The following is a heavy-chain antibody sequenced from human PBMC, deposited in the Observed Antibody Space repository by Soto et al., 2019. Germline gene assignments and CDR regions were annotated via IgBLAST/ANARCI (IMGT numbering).Heavy chain of an antibody. CDR3: SILVYDTRLNSMYFDF. J-gene: IGHJ4*02. CDR1: GVSISRGNW. Sequence: SETLSLTCAVSGVSISRGNWWTWVRQTPQRGLEYIGEIFHDGTANYYPSFERRVAISVDTSKNQVSLKLPSVTAADTAIYFCSILVYDTRLNSMYFDFWGQGALVTVSS. V-gene: IGHV4-4*02. CDR2: IFHDGTA. D-gene: IGHD2-8*01.